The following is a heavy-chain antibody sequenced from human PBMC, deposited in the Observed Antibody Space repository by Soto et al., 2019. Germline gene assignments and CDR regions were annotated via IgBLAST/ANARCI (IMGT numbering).Heavy chain of an antibody. J-gene: IGHJ4*02. V-gene: IGHV3-23*01. CDR2: VSIGGST. D-gene: IGHD2-15*01. Sequence: PXGSLRRSCAAAGFTFSSYAMGWVRQGPGKGLEWVAVVSIGGSTHYADSVRGRFTISRDNSKNTLSLQMNSLTAEDTAVYFCAKRRGAGGHFDYWGQGSLVTVSS. CDR3: AKRRGAGGHFDY. CDR1: GFTFSSYA.